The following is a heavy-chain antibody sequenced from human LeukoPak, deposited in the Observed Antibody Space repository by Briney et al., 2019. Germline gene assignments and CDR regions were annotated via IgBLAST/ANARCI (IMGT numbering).Heavy chain of an antibody. CDR3: ASLREGGVAHWFDP. Sequence: SETLSLTCIVSGGSINSRSHCWGWIRQPPGKGLEWIGNIYYSGSTYYNPSLKSRVTISIDTSKNQFSLKLSSVTATDTAVYYCASLREGGVAHWFDPWGQGTLVTVSS. CDR1: GGSINSRSHC. CDR2: IYYSGST. V-gene: IGHV4-39*01. J-gene: IGHJ5*02. D-gene: IGHD2-15*01.